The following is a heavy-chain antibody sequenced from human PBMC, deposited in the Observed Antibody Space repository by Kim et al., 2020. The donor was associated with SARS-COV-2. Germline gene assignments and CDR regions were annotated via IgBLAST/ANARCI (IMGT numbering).Heavy chain of an antibody. D-gene: IGHD1-26*01. V-gene: IGHV4-31*02. CDR3: ARAGGYGDY. Sequence: GSTYYTPSLKSRVTISVDTSKNQFSLKLSSVTAADTAVYYCARAGGYGDYWGQGTLVTVSS. CDR2: GST. J-gene: IGHJ4*02.